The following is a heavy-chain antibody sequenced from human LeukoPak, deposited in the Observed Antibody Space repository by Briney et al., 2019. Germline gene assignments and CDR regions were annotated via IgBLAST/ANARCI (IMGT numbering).Heavy chain of an antibody. D-gene: IGHD3-22*01. V-gene: IGHV4-39*07. CDR1: GDSISTSNSY. Sequence: SETLSLTCSVSGDSISTSNSYWGWIRQPPGKGLEWIGSIYYSGNTYYNASLQSRLTLSVDTSKNQFSLKLTSVTAADTAIYYCARDSTSSASYYDFWGQGTLVTVSS. J-gene: IGHJ5*01. CDR3: ARDSTSSASYYDF. CDR2: IYYSGNT.